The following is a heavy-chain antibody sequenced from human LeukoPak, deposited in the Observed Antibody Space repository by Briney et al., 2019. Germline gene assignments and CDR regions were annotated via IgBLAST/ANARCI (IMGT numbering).Heavy chain of an antibody. D-gene: IGHD3-9*01. V-gene: IGHV1-2*02. CDR2: INPDSGDT. Sequence: ASVKVSCEASGYIFTGYYLHWVRQAPGQGLESMGWINPDSGDTNFAQKFQGRVSMTRDTSISTAYMELSRLRSDDTAYYYCARVQYYNILTGSFQYWGQGTLVTVSS. CDR1: GYIFTGYY. J-gene: IGHJ4*02. CDR3: ARVQYYNILTGSFQY.